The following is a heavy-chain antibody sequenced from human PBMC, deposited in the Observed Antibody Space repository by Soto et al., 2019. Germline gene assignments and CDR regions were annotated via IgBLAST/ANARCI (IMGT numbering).Heavy chain of an antibody. CDR2: IIPIFGTA. D-gene: IGHD2-21*02. V-gene: IGHV1-69*06. Sequence: GASVKVSCKASGGTFSSYAIGWVRQAPGQGLEWMGGIIPIFGTANYAQKFQGRVTITADKSTSTAYMELSSLRSEDTAVYYCASGYCGGDCAGNYYYYGMDVWGQGTTVTVSS. CDR3: ASGYCGGDCAGNYYYYGMDV. CDR1: GGTFSSYA. J-gene: IGHJ6*02.